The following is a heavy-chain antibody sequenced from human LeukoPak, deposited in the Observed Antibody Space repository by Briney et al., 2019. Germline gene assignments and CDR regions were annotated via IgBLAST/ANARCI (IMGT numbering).Heavy chain of an antibody. CDR2: IKQDGSEK. Sequence: PGGSLRLSCAASGFTFSSYWMSWARQAPGKGLEWVANIKQDGSEKYYVDSVKGRFTISRDNAKNSLYLQMNSLRAEDTAVYYCARDISAMVTYWFDPWGQGTLVTVSS. V-gene: IGHV3-7*01. CDR1: GFTFSSYW. J-gene: IGHJ5*02. D-gene: IGHD5-18*01. CDR3: ARDISAMVTYWFDP.